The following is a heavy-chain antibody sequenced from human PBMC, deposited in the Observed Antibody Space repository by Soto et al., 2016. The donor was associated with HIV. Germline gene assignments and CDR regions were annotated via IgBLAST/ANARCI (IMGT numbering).Heavy chain of an antibody. D-gene: IGHD3-10*01. V-gene: IGHV3-15*05. J-gene: IGHJ6*02. CDR1: GFTFSDAW. CDR3: TTDRGYYYGSGSSKAVYYYGMDV. Sequence: EGQLVESGGGLIKPGGSLRLSCAASGFTFSDAWMNWVRQAPGKGLEWVGRIKSRIDGETTDYGAPVKDRFIISRDDSKNMLYLQMSNLRTEDTAIYYCTTDRGYYYGSGSSKAVYYYGMDVWGQGTTVTVSS. CDR2: IKSRIDGETT.